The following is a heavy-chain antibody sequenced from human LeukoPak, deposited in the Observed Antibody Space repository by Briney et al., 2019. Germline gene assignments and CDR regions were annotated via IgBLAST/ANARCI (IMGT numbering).Heavy chain of an antibody. D-gene: IGHD5-18*01. V-gene: IGHV3-74*01. CDR2: INSDGSTT. CDR3: ARDAVVTANAV. CDR1: GFTFTTYW. Sequence: PGGSLRLSCAASGFTFTTYWMHWVRQAPGKGLVWVSHINSDGSTTSYADSVKGRFTISRDNAKNTLYLQMNSLRAEDTAVYYCARDAVVTANAVWGQGTTVTVSS. J-gene: IGHJ6*02.